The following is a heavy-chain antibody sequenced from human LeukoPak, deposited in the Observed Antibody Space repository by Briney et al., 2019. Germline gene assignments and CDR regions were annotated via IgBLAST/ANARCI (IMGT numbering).Heavy chain of an antibody. Sequence: ASVKVSCKASGGTFSSYAISWVRQAPGQGLEWMGGIIPIFGTANYAQKFQGRVTITADESTSTAYMELSSLRSEDTAVYYCARGVSECTNGVCYYYYYYMDVWGKGTTVTVSS. J-gene: IGHJ6*03. V-gene: IGHV1-69*13. CDR3: ARGVSECTNGVCYYYYYYMDV. CDR2: IIPIFGTA. D-gene: IGHD2-8*01. CDR1: GGTFSSYA.